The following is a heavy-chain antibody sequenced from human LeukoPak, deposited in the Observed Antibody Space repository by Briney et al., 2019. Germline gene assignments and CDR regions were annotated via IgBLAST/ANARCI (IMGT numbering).Heavy chain of an antibody. V-gene: IGHV3-30*04. J-gene: IGHJ3*01. CDR3: ARVRDCTRTSCFNAFDV. Sequence: GGSLRLSCAASGFTFSTYEMHWVRQAPGKGLEWVAVISHDGKDQYYAHSVKGRFPISRDNSKNALYLQMNSLRLEDTAVYYCARVRDCTRTSCFNAFDVWGQGTMAIVSS. CDR1: GFTFSTYE. CDR2: ISHDGKDQ. D-gene: IGHD2-2*01.